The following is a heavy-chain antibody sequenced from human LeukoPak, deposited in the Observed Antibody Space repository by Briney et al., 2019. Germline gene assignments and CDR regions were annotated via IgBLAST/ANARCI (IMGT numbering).Heavy chain of an antibody. CDR1: GYTFTSYG. Sequence: SVKVSCKASGYTFTSYGISWVRQAPGQGLEWMGRIIPILGIANYAQKFQGRVTITADKSTSTAYMELSSLRSEDTAVYYCAAGSQRYAFDIWGQGTMVTVSS. CDR3: AAGSQRYAFDI. J-gene: IGHJ3*02. CDR2: IIPILGIA. V-gene: IGHV1-69*04.